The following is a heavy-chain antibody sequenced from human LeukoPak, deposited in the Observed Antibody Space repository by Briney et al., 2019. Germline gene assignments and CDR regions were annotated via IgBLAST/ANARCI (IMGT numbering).Heavy chain of an antibody. V-gene: IGHV3-33*01. D-gene: IGHD2-8*01. Sequence: PGGSLRLSCAGSGFSIKSYGMHWVRQAPGKGLEWVAVIWYDGIKRYYADSVTGRFTISRDTSNNTLYLDMNSLRGEDTAVYYCAAVYVEGYIVYWGQGTLVTVSS. CDR3: AAVYVEGYIVY. CDR1: GFSIKSYG. CDR2: IWYDGIKR. J-gene: IGHJ4*02.